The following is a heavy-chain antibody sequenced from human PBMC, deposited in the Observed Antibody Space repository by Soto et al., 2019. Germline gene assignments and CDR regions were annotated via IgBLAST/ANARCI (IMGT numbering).Heavy chain of an antibody. CDR3: ARSHNYYGSGSYYRLYYFDY. Sequence: QITLKESGPTLVKPTQTLTLTCTFSGFSLSTSGVGVGWIRQPPGKALEWLALIYWDDDKRYSPSLKSRLTITKDTSKNQVVLTMTNMDPVDTATYYCARSHNYYGSGSYYRLYYFDYWGQGTLVTVSS. CDR2: IYWDDDK. CDR1: GFSLSTSGVG. J-gene: IGHJ4*02. D-gene: IGHD3-10*01. V-gene: IGHV2-5*02.